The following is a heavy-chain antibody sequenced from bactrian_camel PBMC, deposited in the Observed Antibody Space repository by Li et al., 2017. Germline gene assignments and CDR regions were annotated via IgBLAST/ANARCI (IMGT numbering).Heavy chain of an antibody. J-gene: IGHJ4*01. CDR1: GGKFSTNP. D-gene: IGHD2*01. CDR3: AARPYYSAGYSY. V-gene: IGHV3-2*01. CDR2: IYIGDDST. Sequence: HVQLVESGGGLVQPGGSLGLSCVVSGGKFSTNPMSWVRLAPGRGLEWVSSIYIGDDSTDYADSVKGRFTISKDKAKNTLYIQMNSLKPEDTAAYYCAARPYYSAGYSYWGQGTQVTV.